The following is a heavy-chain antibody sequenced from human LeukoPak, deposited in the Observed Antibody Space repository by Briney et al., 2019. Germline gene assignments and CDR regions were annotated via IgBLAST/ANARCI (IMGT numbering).Heavy chain of an antibody. J-gene: IGHJ1*01. CDR3: ARDYGDSEYFQH. CDR2: INPGGSST. Sequence: GGSLRLSCAASGFTFSSYWMHWVRQVPGKGLVWVSRINPGGSSTAYADSVKGRFTISRDNSKNTLYLQMNSLRAEDTAVYYCARDYGDSEYFQHWGQGTLVTVSS. V-gene: IGHV3-74*01. D-gene: IGHD4-17*01. CDR1: GFTFSSYW.